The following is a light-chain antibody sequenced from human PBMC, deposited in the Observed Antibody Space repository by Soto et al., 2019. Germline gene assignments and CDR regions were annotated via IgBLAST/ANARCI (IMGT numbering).Light chain of an antibody. CDR2: DAS. CDR3: QQRSNSPIT. CDR1: QSVSSY. J-gene: IGKJ5*01. V-gene: IGKV3-11*01. Sequence: EIVLTQSPATLSLSPGERATLSCRASQSVSSYLAWYQQKPGQAPRLLIYDASNRATGIPARFSGSGSVTDFTLTISSLEPEDFAVYYCQQRSNSPITFGQGTRLEIK.